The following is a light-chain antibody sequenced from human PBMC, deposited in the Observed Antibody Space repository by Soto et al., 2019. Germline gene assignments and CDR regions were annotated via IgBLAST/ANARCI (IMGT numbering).Light chain of an antibody. CDR2: KAS. V-gene: IGKV1-5*03. Sequence: DIQMTQPPSTLSASVGDRVTITCRASQSIITSLAWYQQKPGKAPKLLIYKASSLQSGVPSRFSGSGSGTEFTLTISSLQPDDFATYYCQQYKSYSRTFGQGTRLEIK. J-gene: IGKJ5*01. CDR1: QSIITS. CDR3: QQYKSYSRT.